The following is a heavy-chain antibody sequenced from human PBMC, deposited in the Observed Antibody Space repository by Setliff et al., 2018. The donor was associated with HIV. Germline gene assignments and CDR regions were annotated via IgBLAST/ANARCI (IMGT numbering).Heavy chain of an antibody. D-gene: IGHD3-10*01. Sequence: LSLTCTVSGGSISSGSYYWSWIRQPAGKGLEWIGHIYTSGSTNYNPSLKSRVTISADTSENQFSLKLRSVTAADTAVYYCALGMVRGARYYYYYYMDVWGKGTTVTAP. CDR1: GGSISSGSYY. CDR2: IYTSGST. CDR3: ALGMVRGARYYYYYYMDV. J-gene: IGHJ6*03. V-gene: IGHV4-61*09.